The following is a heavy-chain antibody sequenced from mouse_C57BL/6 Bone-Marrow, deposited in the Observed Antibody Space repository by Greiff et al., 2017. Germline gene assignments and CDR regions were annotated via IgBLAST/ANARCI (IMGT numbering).Heavy chain of an antibody. CDR1: GYTFTSYG. CDR2: IYPRSGNT. CDR3: AAYGRYYAMDY. J-gene: IGHJ4*01. D-gene: IGHD1-1*01. V-gene: IGHV1-81*01. Sequence: VQLQQSGAELARPGASVKLSCKASGYTFTSYGISWVKQRTGQGLEWIGEIYPRSGNTYYNEKFKGKATLTADKSSSTAYMELRSLTSEDSAVYFCAAYGRYYAMDYWGQGTSVTVSS.